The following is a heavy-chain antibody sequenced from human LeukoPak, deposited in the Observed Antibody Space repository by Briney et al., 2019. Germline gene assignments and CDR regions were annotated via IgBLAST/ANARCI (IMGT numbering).Heavy chain of an antibody. CDR1: GYTFTSYD. J-gene: IGHJ3*02. Sequence: ASVKVSCKASGYTFTSYDINWVRQATGQGLEWMGWMNPNSGNTGYAQKFQGRVTMTTDTSTSTAYMELRSLSSDDTAVYYCATLNPYSSSWRFDAFDIWGQGTMVTVSS. V-gene: IGHV1-8*02. CDR3: ATLNPYSSSWRFDAFDI. CDR2: MNPNSGNT. D-gene: IGHD6-13*01.